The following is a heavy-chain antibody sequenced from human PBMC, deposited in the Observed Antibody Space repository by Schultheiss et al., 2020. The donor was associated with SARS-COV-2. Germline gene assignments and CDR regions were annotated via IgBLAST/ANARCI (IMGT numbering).Heavy chain of an antibody. V-gene: IGHV3-23*03. J-gene: IGHJ6*03. CDR1: GFTFSSYA. CDR2: IYSGGST. CDR3: CTEVSDMLIGDSESLDYYYMDV. Sequence: GGSLRLSCAASGFTFSSYAMSWVRQAPGKGLEWVSVIYSGGSTYYADSVKGRFTISRDNSKNTLYLQMNSLKMEDTAIYYCCTEVSDMLIGDSESLDYYYMDVWGKGTAVTVSS. D-gene: IGHD3-9*01.